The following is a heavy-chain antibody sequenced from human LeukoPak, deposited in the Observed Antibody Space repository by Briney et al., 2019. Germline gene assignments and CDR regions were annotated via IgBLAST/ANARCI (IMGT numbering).Heavy chain of an antibody. V-gene: IGHV3-23*01. J-gene: IGHJ4*02. Sequence: AGGSLRLSCAASGVTFSSYAMSWVRQAPGKGLEWVSAISGSGGSTYYADSVKGRFTISRDNSKNTLYLQMNSLRAEDTAVYYCAKLNIVVVPAASLDYWGQGTLVTVSS. CDR3: AKLNIVVVPAASLDY. CDR2: ISGSGGST. CDR1: GVTFSSYA. D-gene: IGHD2-2*01.